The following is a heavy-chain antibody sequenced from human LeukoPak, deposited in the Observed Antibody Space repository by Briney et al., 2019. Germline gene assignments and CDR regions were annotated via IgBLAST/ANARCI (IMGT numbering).Heavy chain of an antibody. CDR1: GGSVSSGGHD. V-gene: IGHV4-31*03. Sequence: SQTLSLTCSVSGGSVSSGGHDWNWLRQHPGKGLEWIGYIYNGGSTYYNPSLTSRVTISVDASKNQFSLKLRSVVAADTAVYYCARSVYYYRRDETYGLDVWGQGTTVTVSS. D-gene: IGHD2/OR15-2a*01. CDR2: IYNGGST. J-gene: IGHJ6*02. CDR3: ARSVYYYRRDETYGLDV.